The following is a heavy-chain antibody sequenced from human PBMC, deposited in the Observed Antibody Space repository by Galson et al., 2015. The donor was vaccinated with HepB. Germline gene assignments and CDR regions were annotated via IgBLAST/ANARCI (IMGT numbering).Heavy chain of an antibody. J-gene: IGHJ6*03. V-gene: IGHV4-59*01. CDR1: GGSISSYY. CDR2: IYYSGST. D-gene: IGHD1-1*01. CDR3: ARDRVLYYYYYMDV. Sequence: SETLSLTCTVSGGSISSYYWSWIRQPPGKGLEWIGYIYYSGSTNYNPSLKSRVTISVDTSKNQFSLKLSSVTAADTAVYYCARDRVLYYYYYMDVWGKGTTVTVSS.